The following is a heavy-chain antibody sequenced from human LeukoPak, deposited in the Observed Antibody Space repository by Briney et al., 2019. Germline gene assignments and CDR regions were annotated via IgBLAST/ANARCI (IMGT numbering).Heavy chain of an antibody. V-gene: IGHV4-4*02. CDR2: IYHSGST. J-gene: IGHJ5*02. CDR1: GGSISSSNW. Sequence: SGTLSLTCAVSGGSISSSNWWSWVRQPPGKGLEWIGEIYHSGSTNYNPSLKSRVTISVDKSKNQFSLKLSSVTAADTAVYYCARVRGSSSGWFDPWGQGTLVTVSS. CDR3: ARVRGSSSGWFDP. D-gene: IGHD6-6*01.